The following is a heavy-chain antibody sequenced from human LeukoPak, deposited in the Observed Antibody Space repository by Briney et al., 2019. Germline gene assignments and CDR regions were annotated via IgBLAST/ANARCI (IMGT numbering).Heavy chain of an antibody. D-gene: IGHD6-19*01. CDR2: IYYSGST. V-gene: IGHV4-39*01. J-gene: IGHJ4*02. Sequence: PSETLSLTCTVSGGSISSSSYYWGWIRQPPGKGLEWIGSIYYSGSTYYNPSLKSRVTISVDTSKNQFSLKLSSVTAADTAVYYCARNVVAVAGTLDYFDYWGQGTLVTVSS. CDR3: ARNVVAVAGTLDYFDY. CDR1: GGSISSSSYY.